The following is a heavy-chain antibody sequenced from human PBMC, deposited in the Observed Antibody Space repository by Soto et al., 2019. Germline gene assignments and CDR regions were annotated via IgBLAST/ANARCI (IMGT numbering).Heavy chain of an antibody. CDR1: GYTFTSYA. Sequence: ASVKVSCKASGYTFTSYAMNWVRQAPGQRLEWMGWINAGNGNTKYSQKFQGRVTITRGTSASTAYMELSSLRSEDTAVYYCAKGRDNRSGYRFNWFDPWGQGSLVTVSS. J-gene: IGHJ5*02. CDR2: INAGNGNT. D-gene: IGHD3-22*01. CDR3: AKGRDNRSGYRFNWFDP. V-gene: IGHV1-3*01.